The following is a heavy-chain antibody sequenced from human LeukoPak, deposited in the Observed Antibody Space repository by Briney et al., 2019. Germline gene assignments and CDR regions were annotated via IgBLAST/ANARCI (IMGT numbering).Heavy chain of an antibody. Sequence: GGSLRLSCEGSGFTFSKTNMNWVRQAPGKGPEWVSSITSSSSSIYYADSVKGRFTISRDNAKNSLYLQLNGLRAEDTAVYYCAKEAYSSSSWYYYYMDVWGKGTTVTVSS. D-gene: IGHD6-6*01. CDR1: GFTFSKTN. CDR3: AKEAYSSSSWYYYYMDV. CDR2: ITSSSSSI. J-gene: IGHJ6*03. V-gene: IGHV3-21*01.